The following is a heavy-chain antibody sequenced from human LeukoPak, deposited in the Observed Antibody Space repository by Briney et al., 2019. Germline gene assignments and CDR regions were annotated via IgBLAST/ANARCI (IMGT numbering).Heavy chain of an antibody. CDR2: ISSSSSYI. Sequence: GGSLRLSCAASGFTFDDYAMHWVRQAPGKGLEWVSSISSSSSYIYYADSVKGRFTISRDNAKNSLYLQMNSLRAEDTAVYYCARGLTYYYDSSGFRVPAGFDYWGQGTLVTVSS. CDR3: ARGLTYYYDSSGFRVPAGFDY. D-gene: IGHD3-22*01. CDR1: GFTFDDYA. V-gene: IGHV3-21*01. J-gene: IGHJ4*02.